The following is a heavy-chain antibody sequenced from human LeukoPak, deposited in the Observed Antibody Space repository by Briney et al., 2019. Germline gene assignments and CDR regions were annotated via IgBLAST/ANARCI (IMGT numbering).Heavy chain of an antibody. D-gene: IGHD6-13*01. J-gene: IGHJ5*02. CDR1: GGSISSGGYY. CDR2: IYHSGST. Sequence: SETLSLTCTVSGGSISSGGYYWSWIRQPPGKGLEWIGYIYHSGSTYYNPSLKSRVTMSVDKSKNQFSLKLNSVTAADTAVYYCAREESLRIAADGTLRWFDPWGQGTLVTVSS. V-gene: IGHV4-30-2*01. CDR3: AREESLRIAADGTLRWFDP.